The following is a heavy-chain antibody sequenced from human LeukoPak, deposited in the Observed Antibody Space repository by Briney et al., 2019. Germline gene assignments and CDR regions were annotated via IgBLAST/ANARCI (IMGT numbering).Heavy chain of an antibody. CDR2: IAYHGVDK. V-gene: IGHV3-30*04. CDR3: ARAVPTIHHMDV. CDR1: EFTFSRYA. Sequence: PGGSLRLSCAASEFTFSRYAMHWVRQAPGKGLEWLAVIAYHGVDKFYRASVKGRFTISRDNVENTLFLQLDNLSAEDSGVYFCARAVPTIHHMDVWGKGTMVTVSS. D-gene: IGHD1-26*01. J-gene: IGHJ6*03.